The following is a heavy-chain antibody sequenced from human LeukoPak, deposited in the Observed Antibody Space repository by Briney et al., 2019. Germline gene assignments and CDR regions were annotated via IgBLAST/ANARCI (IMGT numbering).Heavy chain of an antibody. V-gene: IGHV4-34*01. D-gene: IGHD6-19*01. CDR1: GGSFSGYY. CDR2: INHSGST. CDR3: ARLKVAVAGTTDDY. Sequence: SETPSLTCAVYGGSFSGYYWSWIRQPPGKGLEWIGEINHSGSTNYNPSLKSRVTISVDTSKNQFSLKLSSVTAADTAVYYCARLKVAVAGTTDDYWGQGTLVTVSS. J-gene: IGHJ4*02.